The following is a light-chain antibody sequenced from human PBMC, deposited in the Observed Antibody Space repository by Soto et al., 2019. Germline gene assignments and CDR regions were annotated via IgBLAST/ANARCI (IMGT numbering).Light chain of an antibody. CDR2: DVS. CDR1: SSDVGLYNY. V-gene: IGLV2-14*01. J-gene: IGLJ2*01. CDR3: SSYTSSSTVE. Sequence: QSVLTQPPSASGTPGQRVTISCSGTSSDVGLYNYVSWYQQHPGKAPKLMIYDVSDRPSGVSNRFSGSKSGNTASLTISGLQAEDEGDYYCSSYTSSSTVEFGGGTKLTVL.